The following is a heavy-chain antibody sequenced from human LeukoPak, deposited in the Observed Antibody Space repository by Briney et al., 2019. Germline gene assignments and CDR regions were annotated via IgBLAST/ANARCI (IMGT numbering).Heavy chain of an antibody. Sequence: ASVKVSCKASGYTFTGYYMHWVRQAPGQGLEWMGRINPNSGGTDYAQKFQGRVTMTRGTSISTAYMELSRLRSDDTAVYYCALITMVRGPPEIDYWGQGTLVTVSS. D-gene: IGHD3-10*01. V-gene: IGHV1-2*06. CDR2: INPNSGGT. CDR3: ALITMVRGPPEIDY. CDR1: GYTFTGYY. J-gene: IGHJ4*02.